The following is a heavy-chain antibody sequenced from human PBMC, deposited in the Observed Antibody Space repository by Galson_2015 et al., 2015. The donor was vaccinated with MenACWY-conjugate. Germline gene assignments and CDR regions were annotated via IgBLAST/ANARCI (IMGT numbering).Heavy chain of an antibody. D-gene: IGHD5-18*01. Sequence: SETLSLTCAVSGGSITTTNYWSWVRQPPGKGLEWIGEIFHSGSTNYNPSLESRVIISVDKSKNQFSLNLNSVTAADTAVYFCARGGDTAMAYWGQGILVTVSS. J-gene: IGHJ4*02. CDR1: GGSITTTNY. V-gene: IGHV4-4*02. CDR2: IFHSGST. CDR3: ARGGDTAMAY.